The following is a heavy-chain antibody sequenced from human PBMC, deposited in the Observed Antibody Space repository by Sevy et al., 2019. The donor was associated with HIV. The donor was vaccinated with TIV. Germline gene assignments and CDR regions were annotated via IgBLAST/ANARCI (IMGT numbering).Heavy chain of an antibody. D-gene: IGHD6-13*01. J-gene: IGHJ4*02. CDR1: GYTFSSYY. CDR2: FNPSGGSK. V-gene: IGHV1-46*01. CDR3: VAAAAGRGYFDY. Sequence: ASVKVSCKASGYTFSSYYMHWVRQAPGQGLEWMGIFNPSGGSKSYAQKFQGRVTMTRDTSTSTVYMELSSLSSEDTAVYYCVAAAAGRGYFDYWGQGTLVTVSS.